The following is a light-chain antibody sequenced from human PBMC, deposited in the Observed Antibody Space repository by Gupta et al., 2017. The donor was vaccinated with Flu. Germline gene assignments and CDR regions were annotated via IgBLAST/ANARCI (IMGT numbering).Light chain of an antibody. CDR2: STN. V-gene: IGLV8-61*01. J-gene: IGLJ3*02. CDR1: SGSVSTSYY. CDR3: VLYMGSGPL. Sequence: SSGSVSTSYYPSWYQQTPGQAPRTLIYSTNTRSSGVPDRFSGSILGNKAALTITGAQADDESDYYCVLYMGSGPLFGGGTKLTVL.